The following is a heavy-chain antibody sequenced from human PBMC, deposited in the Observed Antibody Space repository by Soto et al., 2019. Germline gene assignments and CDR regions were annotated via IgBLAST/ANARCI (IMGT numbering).Heavy chain of an antibody. J-gene: IGHJ3*02. CDR1: GFTFSSYS. V-gene: IGHV3-21*01. CDR2: ISSSSSYI. CDR3: AGECGGDCYIPDAFDI. Sequence: EVQLVESGGGLVKPGGSLRLSCAASGFTFSSYSMNWVRQAPGKGLEWVSSISSSSSYIYYADSVKGRFTISRDNAKNXLYLQMNSLRAEDTAVYYCAGECGGDCYIPDAFDIWGQGTMVTVSS. D-gene: IGHD2-21*02.